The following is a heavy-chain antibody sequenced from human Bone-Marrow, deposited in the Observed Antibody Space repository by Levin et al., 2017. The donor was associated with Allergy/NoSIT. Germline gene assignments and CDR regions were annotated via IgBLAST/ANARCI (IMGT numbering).Heavy chain of an antibody. CDR1: GDSIRNSDFY. D-gene: IGHD3-22*01. CDR2: IYYGGST. Sequence: RSQTLSLTCAVSGDSIRNSDFYWGWMRQPPGKGLEWIGSIYYGGSTYFNPSLKSRVSISVDASKNQFSLNLRSVAASDTAIYYCARTQDPFKAADPLWLYWGQGALITVSS. J-gene: IGHJ4*02. CDR3: ARTQDPFKAADPLWLY. V-gene: IGHV4-39*01.